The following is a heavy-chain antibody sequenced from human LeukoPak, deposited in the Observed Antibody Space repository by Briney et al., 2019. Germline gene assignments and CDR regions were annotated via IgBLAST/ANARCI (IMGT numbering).Heavy chain of an antibody. CDR3: ARDEGHYGSAYGMDV. CDR2: IYYSGST. D-gene: IGHD3-10*01. V-gene: IGHV4-59*01. CDR1: GFTFSSYW. J-gene: IGHJ6*02. Sequence: PGGSLRLSCAASGFTFSSYWMSWIRQPPGKGLEWIGYIYYSGSTNYNPSLKSRVTISVDTSKNQFSLKLSSVTAADTAVYYCARDEGHYGSAYGMDVWGQGTTVTVSS.